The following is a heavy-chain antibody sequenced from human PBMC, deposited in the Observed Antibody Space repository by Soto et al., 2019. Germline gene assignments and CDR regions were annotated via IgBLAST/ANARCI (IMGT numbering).Heavy chain of an antibody. J-gene: IGHJ3*02. D-gene: IGHD3-22*01. CDR2: ISAYNGNT. V-gene: IGHV1-18*04. CDR3: ASRSRITMIVGDDAFDI. Sequence: ASVKVSCKASGYTFTSYGISWVRQAPGQGLEWMGWISAYNGNTNYAQKLQGRVTMTTDTSTSTAYTELRSLRSDDTAVYYGASRSRITMIVGDDAFDIWRRGTMVTVSS. CDR1: GYTFTSYG.